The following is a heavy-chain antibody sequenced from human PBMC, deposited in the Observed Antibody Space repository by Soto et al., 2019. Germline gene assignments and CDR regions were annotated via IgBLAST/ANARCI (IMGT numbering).Heavy chain of an antibody. D-gene: IGHD4-4*01. CDR1: GGSISSYY. V-gene: IGHV4-59*01. Sequence: SETLSLTCTVSGGSISSYYWSWIRQPPGKGLEWIGFIFYSGSTNYNPSLKSRVTVSIDTSKNQFSLKLSSVTAADTAVYYCARRYGYSFDYWGQGTLVTVSS. J-gene: IGHJ4*02. CDR3: ARRYGYSFDY. CDR2: IFYSGST.